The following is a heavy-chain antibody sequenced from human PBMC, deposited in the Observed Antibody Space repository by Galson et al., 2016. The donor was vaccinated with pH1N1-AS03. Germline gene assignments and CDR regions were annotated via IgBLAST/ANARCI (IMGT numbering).Heavy chain of an antibody. CDR2: IIGSGENT. Sequence: SLRLSCAASEFSFSRFAMAWVRQAPGKGLEWVSSIIGSGENTWYAESAKGRSTISRDNSKNTLYLQLNSLRVEDTALYYCAKGSGYCSDATCYRFDRWGQGTLVIVSS. CDR3: AKGSGYCSDATCYRFDR. CDR1: EFSFSRFA. V-gene: IGHV3-23*01. D-gene: IGHD2-15*01. J-gene: IGHJ4*02.